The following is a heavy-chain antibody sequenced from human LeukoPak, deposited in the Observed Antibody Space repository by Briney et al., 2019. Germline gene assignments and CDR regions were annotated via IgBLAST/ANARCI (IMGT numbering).Heavy chain of an antibody. D-gene: IGHD4-17*01. J-gene: IGHJ3*02. CDR1: GFTFSSYA. V-gene: IGHV3-23*01. CDR2: ISGRGGST. CDR3: AKPYGDYGDNDAFDI. Sequence: PGGSLRLSXAASGFTFSSYAMSWVRQAPGKGLEWVSAISGRGGSTYYADSVKGRFTISRDNSKNTLYLQMNSLGAEDTAVYYCAKPYGDYGDNDAFDIWGQGTMVTVSS.